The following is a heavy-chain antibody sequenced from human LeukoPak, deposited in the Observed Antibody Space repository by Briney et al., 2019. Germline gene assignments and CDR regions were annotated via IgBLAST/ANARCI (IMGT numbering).Heavy chain of an antibody. CDR1: GGSFSAYY. CDR2: INHSGST. CDR3: ARLSSGRPHEYHQH. V-gene: IGHV4-34*01. D-gene: IGHD3-22*01. J-gene: IGHJ1*01. Sequence: PSETLSLTCAVYGGSFSAYYWSWIRQPPGKGLEWIGEINHSGSTNYNPSLKSRVTISIDTSKNQFSLEMSSVTAADTAVYYCARLSSGRPHEYHQHWGQGTLITVSS.